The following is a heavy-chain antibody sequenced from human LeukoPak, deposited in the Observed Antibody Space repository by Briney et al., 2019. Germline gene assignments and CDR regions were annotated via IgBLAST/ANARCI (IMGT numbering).Heavy chain of an antibody. CDR3: ATPLWFGELWGAFDY. V-gene: IGHV3-23*01. Sequence: GSLRLSCAASGLTFSSYAMSWVRQAPGKGLEWVSAMSGRGGRTYYADSVKGRFTISRDNSKNTLYLQMNSLRAEDTALYYCATPLWFGELWGAFDYWGQGTLVTVSS. D-gene: IGHD3-10*01. J-gene: IGHJ4*02. CDR2: MSGRGGRT. CDR1: GLTFSSYA.